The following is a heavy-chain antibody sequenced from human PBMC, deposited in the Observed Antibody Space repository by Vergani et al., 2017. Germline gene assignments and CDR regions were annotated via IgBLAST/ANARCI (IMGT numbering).Heavy chain of an antibody. CDR1: GFTFSSYA. Sequence: EVQLLESGGGLVQPGGSLRLSCAASGFTFSSYAMSWVRQAPGKGLEWVSAISGSGGSTYYADSVKGRFTISRDNSNNTLYLQMNSLRAEDPAVYYCAKVGLVHRGDYGRFDYWGQGTLVTVSS. V-gene: IGHV3-23*01. J-gene: IGHJ4*02. CDR2: ISGSGGST. D-gene: IGHD4-17*01. CDR3: AKVGLVHRGDYGRFDY.